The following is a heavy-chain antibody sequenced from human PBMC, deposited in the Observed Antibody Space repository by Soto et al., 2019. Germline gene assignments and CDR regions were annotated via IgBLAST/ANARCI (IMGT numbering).Heavy chain of an antibody. CDR3: ARGAGVCGSGSCGMDV. Sequence: QVQLVESGGGVVQPGRSLRLSCAASGFTFSSYAMHWVRQAPGKGLEWVAVISYDGTNKYYADSVKGRFTMSRDNSKTPLYLQMNSLRAEDTAVYYCARGAGVCGSGSCGMDVWGQGTTVTVSS. D-gene: IGHD3-10*01. CDR2: ISYDGTNK. J-gene: IGHJ6*02. CDR1: GFTFSSYA. V-gene: IGHV3-30-3*01.